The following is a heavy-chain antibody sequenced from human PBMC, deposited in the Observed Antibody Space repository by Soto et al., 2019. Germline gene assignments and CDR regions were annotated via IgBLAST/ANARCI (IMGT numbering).Heavy chain of an antibody. CDR3: ARYIVVVPAGNFDI. CDR1: GFTFSSYW. CDR2: IKQDGREK. D-gene: IGHD2-2*01. J-gene: IGHJ3*02. V-gene: IGHV3-7*01. Sequence: EVQLVESGGGLVQPGGSLRLSCAASGFTFSSYWMSWVRQAPGKGLEWVANIKQDGREKYYVDSVKGRFTISRDNAKNSLYLQMNSLRAEDTAVYYCARYIVVVPAGNFDIWGQGTMVTVSS.